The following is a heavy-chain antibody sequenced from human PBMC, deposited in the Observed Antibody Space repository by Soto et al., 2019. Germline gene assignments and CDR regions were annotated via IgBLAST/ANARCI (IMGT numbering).Heavy chain of an antibody. V-gene: IGHV3-33*01. CDR2: IWYDGSNK. J-gene: IGHJ4*02. D-gene: IGHD3-22*01. Sequence: QVQLVESGGGVVQPGRSLRLSCAASGFTFSSYGMHWVRQAPGKGLEWVAVIWYDGSNKYYADSVKGRFTISRDNSKNTLYLQRNSLRAEDTAVYYCARVGEDSSEGYWGQGTLVTVSS. CDR1: GFTFSSYG. CDR3: ARVGEDSSEGY.